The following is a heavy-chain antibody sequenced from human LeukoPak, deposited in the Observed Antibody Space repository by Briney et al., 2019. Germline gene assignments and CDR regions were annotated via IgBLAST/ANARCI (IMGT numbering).Heavy chain of an antibody. CDR1: GGSFSGYY. J-gene: IGHJ3*02. Sequence: SETLSLTCAVYGGSFSGYYWGWIRQPPGKGLEWIGSVFHSGSTYYNPSLKSRVTISVDTSKNQFSLNLRSVTAADTAVYYCARANYYDTSGYSRGAFDIWGQGTMVTVSS. D-gene: IGHD3-22*01. CDR3: ARANYYDTSGYSRGAFDI. V-gene: IGHV4-38-2*01. CDR2: VFHSGST.